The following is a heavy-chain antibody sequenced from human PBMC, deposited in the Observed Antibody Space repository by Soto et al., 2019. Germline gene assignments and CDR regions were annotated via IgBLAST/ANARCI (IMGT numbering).Heavy chain of an antibody. D-gene: IGHD3-3*01. CDR1: GYPVTAYY. J-gene: IGHJ3*02. CDR3: ASWGGVGVAGSAAFDM. V-gene: IGHV1-2*02. CDR2: INPATGAA. Sequence: QLHLVQSGAVVKKPGASVTVSCSASGYPVTAYYMHWVRQAPGRGLEWMGGINPATGAAKYTQTFQGVVTMARDAATLTVFMELSGRTSEDTAVFYCASWGGVGVAGSAAFDMWGQGTLVTVSS.